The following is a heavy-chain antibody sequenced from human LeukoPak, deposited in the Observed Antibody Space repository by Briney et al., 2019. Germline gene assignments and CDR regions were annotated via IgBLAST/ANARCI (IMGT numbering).Heavy chain of an antibody. Sequence: PGRSLRLSCAASGFTFSSYAMHWVRQAPGKGLEWVAVISYDGSNKYYADSVKGRFTISRDNSKNTLYLQMNSLRAEDTAVYYCARDSRIHSSGYYWAPFDYWGQGTQVTVSS. CDR3: ARDSRIHSSGYYWAPFDY. J-gene: IGHJ4*02. CDR2: ISYDGSNK. D-gene: IGHD3-22*01. CDR1: GFTFSSYA. V-gene: IGHV3-30-3*01.